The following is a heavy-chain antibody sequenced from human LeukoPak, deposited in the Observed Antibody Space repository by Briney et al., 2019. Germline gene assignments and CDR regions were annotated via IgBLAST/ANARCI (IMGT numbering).Heavy chain of an antibody. D-gene: IGHD6-6*01. CDR3: ARDLGSSSSPDYFDY. CDR1: GYTFTSYG. CDR2: ISTYNGNT. V-gene: IGHV1-18*01. Sequence: ASVKVPCKASGYTFTSYGINWVRQAPGQGLEWMGWISTYNGNTNYAQNLQGRVTMTTDTSTSTAYMELRSLRSDDTAVYYCARDLGSSSSPDYFDYWGQGTLVTVSS. J-gene: IGHJ4*02.